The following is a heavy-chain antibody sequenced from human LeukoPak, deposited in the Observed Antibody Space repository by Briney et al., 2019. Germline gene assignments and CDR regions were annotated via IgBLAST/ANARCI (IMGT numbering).Heavy chain of an antibody. J-gene: IGHJ4*02. CDR3: GRSAAAGFFDY. D-gene: IGHD6-13*01. Sequence: GGSLRLSCAASGFTFSSYWMSWVRQAPGRGLEWVANVKQDGSEKYYVDSVKGRFTISRDNAKNSLYMQMNSLRAEDTAVYYCGRSAAAGFFDYWGQGTLVTVSS. CDR2: VKQDGSEK. V-gene: IGHV3-7*03. CDR1: GFTFSSYW.